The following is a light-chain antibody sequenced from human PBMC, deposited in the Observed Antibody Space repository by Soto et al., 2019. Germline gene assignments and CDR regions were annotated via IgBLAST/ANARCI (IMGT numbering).Light chain of an antibody. CDR2: GAS. CDR3: QQYNNWPLT. J-gene: IGKJ4*01. V-gene: IGKV3D-15*01. Sequence: EIGMTQSPATLSVSPGERATLSLRASQSVSSNVAWYQQKPGQAPRLLIYGASTRATGIPARFSGRGSWTEFTPAISSLQSEDFAVYYGQQYNNWPLTFGGGTKVEIK. CDR1: QSVSSN.